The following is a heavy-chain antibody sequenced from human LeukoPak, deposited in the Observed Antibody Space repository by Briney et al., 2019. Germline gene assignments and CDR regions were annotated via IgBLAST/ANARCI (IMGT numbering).Heavy chain of an antibody. V-gene: IGHV1-69*06. CDR1: GGTFSSYA. Sequence: SVKVSCKASGGTFSSYAISWVRQAPGQGLEWMGGIIHIFGTANYAQKFQGRVTITADKSTSTAYMELSSLRSEDTAVYYCARDWSVPAATYYYYGMDVWGKGTTVTVSS. CDR2: IIHIFGTA. D-gene: IGHD2-2*01. CDR3: ARDWSVPAATYYYYGMDV. J-gene: IGHJ6*04.